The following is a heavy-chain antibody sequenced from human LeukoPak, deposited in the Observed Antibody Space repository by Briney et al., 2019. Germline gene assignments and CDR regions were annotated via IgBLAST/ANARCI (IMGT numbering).Heavy chain of an antibody. V-gene: IGHV4-31*03. CDR2: IYYSGST. CDR3: ARDLDGYTGMDV. J-gene: IGHJ6*02. D-gene: IGHD5-24*01. CDR1: GGSISSGGYY. Sequence: SQNLSLTCTVSGGSISSGGYYWSWIRQHPGKGLEWIGYIYYSGSTYYNPSLKSRVTISVDTSKNQFSLKLSSVTAADTAVYYCARDLDGYTGMDVWGQGTTVTVSS.